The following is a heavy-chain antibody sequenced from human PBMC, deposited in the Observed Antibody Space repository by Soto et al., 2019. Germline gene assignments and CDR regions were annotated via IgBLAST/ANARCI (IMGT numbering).Heavy chain of an antibody. CDR3: ARVGDYDILTGYYSSLDY. CDR1: GGSISSSNW. D-gene: IGHD3-9*01. CDR2: IYHSGST. V-gene: IGHV4-4*02. J-gene: IGHJ4*02. Sequence: SETLSLTCAVSGGSISSSNWWSWVRQPPGKGLEWIGEIYHSGSTSYNPSLKSRVTISVDKSKNQFSLKLSSVTAADTAVYYCARVGDYDILTGYYSSLDYWGQGTLVTV.